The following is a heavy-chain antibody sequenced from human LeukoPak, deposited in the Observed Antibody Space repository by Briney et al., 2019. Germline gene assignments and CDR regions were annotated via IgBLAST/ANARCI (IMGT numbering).Heavy chain of an antibody. CDR1: GFTFSIHA. CDR3: AKDRPNYFGSNGHYYRRNGDS. D-gene: IGHD3-10*01. CDR2: ITSSGDTT. V-gene: IGHV3-23*01. J-gene: IGHJ5*01. Sequence: GGSLRLSCTASGFTFSIHAMSWVCQAPGRGLEWVSAITSSGDTTFYADSVRGRFTISRDDSKNTLYLQMSSLRAEDTAVFYCAKDRPNYFGSNGHYYRRNGDSWGQGTLVTVSS.